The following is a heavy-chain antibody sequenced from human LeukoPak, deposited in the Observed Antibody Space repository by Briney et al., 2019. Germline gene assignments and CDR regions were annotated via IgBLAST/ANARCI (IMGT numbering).Heavy chain of an antibody. J-gene: IGHJ4*02. Sequence: SETLSLTCTVSGGSISSYYWSWIRQPPGKGLEWIGYIYYSGSTNYNPSLKSRVTISVDTSKNQFSLKLSSVTAADTAVYYCAGVGLEWLGLAFDYWGQGTLVTVSS. D-gene: IGHD3-3*01. CDR1: GGSISSYY. V-gene: IGHV4-59*01. CDR2: IYYSGST. CDR3: AGVGLEWLGLAFDY.